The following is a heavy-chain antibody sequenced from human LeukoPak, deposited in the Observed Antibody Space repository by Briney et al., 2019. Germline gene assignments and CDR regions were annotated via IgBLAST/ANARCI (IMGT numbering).Heavy chain of an antibody. D-gene: IGHD3-10*01. CDR3: ARGFGPRLYYHYGMDV. J-gene: IGHJ6*04. CDR1: GGSFSGYY. Sequence: SETLSLTCAVYGGSFSGYYCSWIRQPPGKGLEWIGEINHSGSTNYNPSLKSRVTISVDTSKNQFSLKLISVTAADTAVYYCARGFGPRLYYHYGMDVWGKGTTVTVSS. CDR2: INHSGST. V-gene: IGHV4-34*01.